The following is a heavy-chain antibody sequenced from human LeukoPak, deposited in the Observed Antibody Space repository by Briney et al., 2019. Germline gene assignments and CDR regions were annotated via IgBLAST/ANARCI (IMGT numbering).Heavy chain of an antibody. D-gene: IGHD6-19*01. CDR1: GFTFGDYL. CDR3: SRGSGWLSVY. J-gene: IGHJ4*02. Sequence: GGSLRLSCTASGFTFGDYLMSWFRQAPGKGLEWIGFISGGTTEYAASVKGRFTISRDDSTSIAFLQMNSLTTEDTAVYYCSRGSGWLSVYWGQGTLVTVSS. V-gene: IGHV3-49*03. CDR2: ISGGTT.